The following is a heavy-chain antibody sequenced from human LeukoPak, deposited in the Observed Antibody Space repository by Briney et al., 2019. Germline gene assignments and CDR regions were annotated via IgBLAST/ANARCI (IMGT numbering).Heavy chain of an antibody. CDR2: IYTSGST. V-gene: IGHV4-4*07. Sequence: SETLSLTCTVSGGSISSYYWSWIRQPAGKGLEWIGRIYTSGSTNYNPSLKSRVTMSVDTSKNQFSLKLSSVTAADTAVYYCARPPYYYGSGSYSAFDYWGQGTLVTASS. CDR1: GGSISSYY. J-gene: IGHJ4*02. CDR3: ARPPYYYGSGSYSAFDY. D-gene: IGHD3-10*01.